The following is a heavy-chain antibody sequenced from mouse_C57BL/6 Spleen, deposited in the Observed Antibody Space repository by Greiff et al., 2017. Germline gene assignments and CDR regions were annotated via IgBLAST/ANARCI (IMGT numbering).Heavy chain of an antibody. D-gene: IGHD2-1*01. CDR2: IRNKANGYTT. J-gene: IGHJ4*01. CDR3: SKYDGTSYYAIDY. Sequence: EVQVVESGGGLVRPGGSLSLSCAASGFTFTDYYMSWVRQPPGKGLEWVGFIRNKANGYTTEYTESVKGRFTIASDNSPSILYLQMNALRAEDSATYYCSKYDGTSYYAIDYWGQGTSVTVSS. V-gene: IGHV7-3*01. CDR1: GFTFTDYY.